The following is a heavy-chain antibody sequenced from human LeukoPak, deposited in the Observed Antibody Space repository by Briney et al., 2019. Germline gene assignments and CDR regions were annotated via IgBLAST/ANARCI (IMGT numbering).Heavy chain of an antibody. D-gene: IGHD6-19*01. CDR2: ISSSGDII. J-gene: IGHJ4*02. CDR1: GFTFSSYE. Sequence: GGSLRLSCAASGFTFSSYEMNWVRQAPGKGLEWVSYISSSGDIIYYADSVKGRFTISRDNSKNTLYLQMNSLRAEDTAVYYCARNLDNTGWYFAYWGQGTLVTVSS. CDR3: ARNLDNTGWYFAY. V-gene: IGHV3-48*03.